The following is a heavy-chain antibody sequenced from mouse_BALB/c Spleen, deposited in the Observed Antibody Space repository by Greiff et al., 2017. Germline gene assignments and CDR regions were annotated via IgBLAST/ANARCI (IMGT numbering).Heavy chain of an antibody. CDR2: IWAGGST. CDR1: GFSLTSYG. CDR3: ARDSHYYGSSSAWFAY. J-gene: IGHJ3*01. D-gene: IGHD1-1*01. V-gene: IGHV2-9*02. Sequence: VKLVESGPGLVAPSQSLSITCTVSGFSLTSYGVHWVRQPPGKGLEWLGVIWAGGSTNYNSALMSRLSISKDNSTSQVFLKMNSLQTDDTAMYYCARDSHYYGSSSAWFAYWGQGTLVTVSA.